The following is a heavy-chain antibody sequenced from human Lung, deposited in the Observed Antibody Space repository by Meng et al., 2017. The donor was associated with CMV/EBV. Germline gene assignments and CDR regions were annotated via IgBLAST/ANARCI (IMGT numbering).Heavy chain of an antibody. D-gene: IGHD3-16*01. CDR1: GGTFRRYA. V-gene: IGHV1-69*05. CDR3: ARGPGELYYFDY. J-gene: IGHJ4*02. Sequence: CKASGGTFRRYAISWVRQAPGQGLEWMGGIIPIFGTANYAQKFQGRVTITTDESTSTAYMELSSLRSEDTAVYYCARGPGELYYFDYWGQGTLVTVSS. CDR2: IIPIFGTA.